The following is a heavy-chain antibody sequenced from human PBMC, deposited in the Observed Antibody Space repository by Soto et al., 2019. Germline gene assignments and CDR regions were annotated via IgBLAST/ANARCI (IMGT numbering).Heavy chain of an antibody. V-gene: IGHV1-2*02. J-gene: IGHJ4*02. D-gene: IGHD3-9*01. Sequence: ASVKVSCKASGYTFTGYYMHWVRQAPGQGLEWMGWINPNSGGTNYAQKFQGRVTMTRDTSTSTAYMELSSLRSEDTAVYYCARATVIRSPGLNYWGQGTLVTVSS. CDR2: INPNSGGT. CDR1: GYTFTGYY. CDR3: ARATVIRSPGLNY.